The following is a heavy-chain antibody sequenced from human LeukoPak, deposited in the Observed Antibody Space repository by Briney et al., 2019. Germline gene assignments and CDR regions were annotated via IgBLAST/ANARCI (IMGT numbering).Heavy chain of an antibody. CDR3: AKGYSSGWRGALDY. D-gene: IGHD6-19*01. V-gene: IGHV3-23*01. CDR1: GFTFANYA. J-gene: IGHJ4*02. Sequence: PGGSLRLSCAASGFTFANYAMSGVRQAPGKGLEWVSSVSGSGGETHSTDSVKGRFTISRDNSKGTLYLQLSSLRAEDTAVYYCAKGYSSGWRGALDYWGQGTLVTVSS. CDR2: VSGSGGET.